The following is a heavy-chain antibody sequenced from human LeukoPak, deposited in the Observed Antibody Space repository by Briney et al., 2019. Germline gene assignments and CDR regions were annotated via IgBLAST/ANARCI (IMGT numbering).Heavy chain of an antibody. V-gene: IGHV1-18*01. D-gene: IGHD3-10*01. J-gene: IGHJ4*02. CDR2: ISAYNGNT. CDR1: GYTFTIYG. CDR3: ARDPPSGEDYYGSGSPEGLDY. Sequence: ASVTVSFTASGYTFTIYGISWVRQAPGQGLEWMGWISAYNGNTNYAQKLQGRVTMTTDTSTSTAYMELRSLRSDDTAVYYCARDPPSGEDYYGSGSPEGLDYWGQGTLVTVSS.